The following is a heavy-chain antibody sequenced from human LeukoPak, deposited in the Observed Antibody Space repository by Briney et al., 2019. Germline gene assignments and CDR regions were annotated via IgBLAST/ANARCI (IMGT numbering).Heavy chain of an antibody. V-gene: IGHV1-69*13. CDR3: ASRTGGELSLDAFDI. D-gene: IGHD3-10*01. CDR1: GGTFSSYA. Sequence: GASVKVSCKASGGTFSSYAISWVRQAPGQGLEWMGGIIPIFGTANYAQKFQGRVTITADESTSTAYMELSSLRSEDTAVYHCASRTGGELSLDAFDIRGQGTMVTVSS. J-gene: IGHJ3*02. CDR2: IIPIFGTA.